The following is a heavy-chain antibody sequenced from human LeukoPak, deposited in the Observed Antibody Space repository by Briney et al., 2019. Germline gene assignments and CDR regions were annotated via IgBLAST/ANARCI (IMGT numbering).Heavy chain of an antibody. D-gene: IGHD6-19*01. CDR1: GYTFTGYY. J-gene: IGHJ4*02. V-gene: IGHV1-2*02. CDR3: ARPSSSGWYI. Sequence: GASVKVSCKASGYTFTGYYMHWVRQAPGQGLEWMGWINPNSGDTNYVQKLQGRVTMTTDTSTSTAYMELRSLRSDDTAVYYCARPSSSGWYIWGQGTLVTVSS. CDR2: INPNSGDT.